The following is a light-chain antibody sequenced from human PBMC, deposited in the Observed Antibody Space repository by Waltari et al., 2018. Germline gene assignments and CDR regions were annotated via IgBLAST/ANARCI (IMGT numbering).Light chain of an antibody. Sequence: DIVMTQSPDSLAVSLGERATINCKSSQSVFYNSNNKDYLAWYQQIPGQHPKWLISWASTLESGFPDRFSGSGSGTDFTLTISSLQAEDVAVYYCQQYYNNPLTFGGGTKVEI. CDR3: QQYYNNPLT. V-gene: IGKV4-1*01. CDR2: WAS. CDR1: QSVFYNSNNKDY. J-gene: IGKJ4*01.